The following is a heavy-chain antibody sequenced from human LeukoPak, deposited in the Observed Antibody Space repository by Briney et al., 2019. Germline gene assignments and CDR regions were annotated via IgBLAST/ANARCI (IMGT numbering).Heavy chain of an antibody. CDR2: ISAYNGNT. CDR3: ARERDGYNRDAFDI. J-gene: IGHJ3*02. D-gene: IGHD5-24*01. Sequence: EASVKVSFKASGYTFTSYGISWVRQAPGQGREWMGWISAYNGNTNYAQKLQGRVTMTTDTSTSTAYMELRSLRSDDTAVYYCARERDGYNRDAFDIWGQGTMVTVSS. V-gene: IGHV1-18*01. CDR1: GYTFTSYG.